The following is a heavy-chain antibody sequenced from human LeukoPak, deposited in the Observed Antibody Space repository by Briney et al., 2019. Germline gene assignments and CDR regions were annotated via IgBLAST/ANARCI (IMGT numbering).Heavy chain of an antibody. CDR2: ISYDGSNK. D-gene: IGHD1-1*01. CDR3: AKIPLTPGEDWNDGDFDY. V-gene: IGHV3-30*18. CDR1: GFTFSSYG. J-gene: IGHJ4*02. Sequence: GGSLRLSCAASGFTFSSYGMHWVRQAPGKGLEWVAVISYDGSNKYYADSVKGRFTISRDNSKNTLYLQMNSLRAEDTAVYYCAKIPLTPGEDWNDGDFDYWGQGTLVTVSS.